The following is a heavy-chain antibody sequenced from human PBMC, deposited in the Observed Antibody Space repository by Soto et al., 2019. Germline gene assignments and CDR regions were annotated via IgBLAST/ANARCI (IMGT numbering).Heavy chain of an antibody. CDR2: IYYRGNT. CDR1: GDSINSDNYY. D-gene: IGHD3-9*01. CDR3: ARLEGLATNSYYFDY. Sequence: QLQLQESGPGLVKPSETLSLTCSVSGDSINSDNYYWGWIRQPPGKGLEWIGSIYYRGNTYYNPSLKTRLTISPDKSKSQFSLKLNSVTAADSAVYFCARLEGLATNSYYFDYWGQGTLVTVSS. J-gene: IGHJ4*02. V-gene: IGHV4-39*01.